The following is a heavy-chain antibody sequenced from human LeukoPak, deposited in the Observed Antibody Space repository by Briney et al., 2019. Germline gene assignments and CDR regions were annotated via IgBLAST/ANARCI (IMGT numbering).Heavy chain of an antibody. V-gene: IGHV1-18*01. CDR1: GYTFTSYG. D-gene: IGHD2-15*01. CDR3: ARDSADCSGGSCYSAEYFQH. CDR2: ISAYNGNT. J-gene: IGHJ1*01. Sequence: ASVKVSCKASGYTFTSYGISWVRQAPGQGLEWMGWISAYNGNTNYAQKLQGRVTMTTDTSTSTAYMELRSLRSDDTAVYFCARDSADCSGGSCYSAEYFQHWGQGTLVTVSS.